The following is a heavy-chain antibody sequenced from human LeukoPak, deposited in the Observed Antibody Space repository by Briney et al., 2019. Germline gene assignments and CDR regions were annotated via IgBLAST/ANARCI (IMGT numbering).Heavy chain of an antibody. D-gene: IGHD2-15*01. CDR3: ARVVLRVHRMSNDAFDI. J-gene: IGHJ3*02. Sequence: PGGSLRLSCEASGFTFGSFNMNWVRQAPGKGLEWVSSISSSSSYIYYADSVKGRFTISRDNAKNSLYLQMNSLRAEDTAVYYCARVVLRVHRMSNDAFDIWGQGTMVTVSS. V-gene: IGHV3-21*01. CDR1: GFTFGSFN. CDR2: ISSSSSYI.